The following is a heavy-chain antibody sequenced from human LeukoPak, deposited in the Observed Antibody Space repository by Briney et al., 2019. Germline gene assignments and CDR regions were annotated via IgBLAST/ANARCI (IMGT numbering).Heavy chain of an antibody. V-gene: IGHV1-69*01. D-gene: IGHD5-24*01. CDR3: AGGPPEMATTH. J-gene: IGHJ4*02. CDR2: IIPIFGTA. Sequence: GASVKVSCKASGGTFSGYAISWVRQAPGQGLEWMGGIIPIFGTANYAQKFQGRVTITADESTSTAYMELSSLGSEDTAVYYCAGGPPEMATTHWGQGTLVTVSS. CDR1: GGTFSGYA.